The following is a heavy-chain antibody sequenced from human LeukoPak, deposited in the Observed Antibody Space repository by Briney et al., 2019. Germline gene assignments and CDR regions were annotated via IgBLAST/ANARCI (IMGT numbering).Heavy chain of an antibody. J-gene: IGHJ4*02. CDR3: ARDQSYYDPVRDY. CDR2: IKQDGSEK. CDR1: GFTFSSYW. D-gene: IGHD3-22*01. V-gene: IGHV3-7*01. Sequence: SGGSLRLSCAASGFTFSSYWMSWVRQAPGKGLEWVANIKQDGSEKYYVDSVKGRFTISRDNAKNSLYLQMNSLRAEDTAGYYCARDQSYYDPVRDYWGQGTLVTVS.